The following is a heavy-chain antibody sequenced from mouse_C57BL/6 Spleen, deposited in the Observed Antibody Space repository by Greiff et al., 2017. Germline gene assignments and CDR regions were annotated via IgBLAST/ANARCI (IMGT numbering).Heavy chain of an antibody. J-gene: IGHJ3*01. D-gene: IGHD2-4*01. CDR3: AWGDYYDYDGFAY. CDR2: ISSGSSTI. CDR1: GFTFSDYG. V-gene: IGHV5-17*01. Sequence: EVMLVESGGGLVKPGGSLKLSCAASGFTFSDYGMHWVRQAPEKGLEWVAYISSGSSTIYYADTVKGRFTISRDNAKNTLFLQMTRLRSEDTAMYYCAWGDYYDYDGFAYWGQGTLVTVSA.